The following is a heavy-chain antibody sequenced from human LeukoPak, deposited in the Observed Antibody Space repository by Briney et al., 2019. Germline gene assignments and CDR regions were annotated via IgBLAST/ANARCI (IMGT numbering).Heavy chain of an antibody. CDR2: INHSGST. J-gene: IGHJ6*03. CDR3: ARKVGITIFGQRPLYYYYYMDV. V-gene: IGHV4-34*01. CDR1: GASFSGYY. D-gene: IGHD3-3*01. Sequence: SETLSLTCAVYGASFSGYYWSWIRQPPGKGLEWLGEINHSGSTNYNPSLKSRVTISVDTSKNQFSLKLSSVTAADTAVYYCARKVGITIFGQRPLYYYYYMDVWGKGTTVTVSS.